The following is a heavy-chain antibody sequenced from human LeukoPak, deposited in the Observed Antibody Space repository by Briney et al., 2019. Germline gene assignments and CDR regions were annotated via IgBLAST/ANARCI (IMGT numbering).Heavy chain of an antibody. Sequence: SVKVSCKASGGTFSSYAISWVRQAPGQGLEWMGGIIPIFGTANYAQKFQGRVTITADESTSTAYMELSSLRSEDTAVYYCARSGYCSGGSCYSIYYYGMDVWGKGTTVTVSS. CDR3: ARSGYCSGGSCYSIYYYGMDV. D-gene: IGHD2-15*01. CDR1: GGTFSSYA. V-gene: IGHV1-69*13. CDR2: IIPIFGTA. J-gene: IGHJ6*04.